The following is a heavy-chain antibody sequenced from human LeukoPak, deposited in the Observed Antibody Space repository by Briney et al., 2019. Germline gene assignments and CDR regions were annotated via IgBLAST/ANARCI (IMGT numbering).Heavy chain of an antibody. Sequence: ASVKVSCKASGYTFTSYGISWVRQVPGQGLEWMGWISGYIGNTKYAQKLQGRVTLTTDTSTSAAYMELRRLRSDDTAVYYCARDRGVGATTYFDYWGQGTLVTVSS. D-gene: IGHD1-26*01. CDR2: ISGYIGNT. CDR1: GYTFTSYG. V-gene: IGHV1-18*01. J-gene: IGHJ4*02. CDR3: ARDRGVGATTYFDY.